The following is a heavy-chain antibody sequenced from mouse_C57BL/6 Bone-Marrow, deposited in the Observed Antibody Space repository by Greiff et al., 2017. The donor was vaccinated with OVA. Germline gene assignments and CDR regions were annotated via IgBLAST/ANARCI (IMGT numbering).Heavy chain of an antibody. Sequence: VQLQQSGPELVKPGASVKISCKASGYSFTDYNMNWVKQSNGKSLEWIGVINPNYGTTSYNQKFKGKATLTVDQSSSTAYMQLNSLTSEDSAVYYCSIVYYSNYAYDMDYWGQGTSVTVSS. CDR1: GYSFTDYN. CDR3: SIVYYSNYAYDMDY. J-gene: IGHJ4*01. CDR2: INPNYGTT. D-gene: IGHD2-5*01. V-gene: IGHV1-39*01.